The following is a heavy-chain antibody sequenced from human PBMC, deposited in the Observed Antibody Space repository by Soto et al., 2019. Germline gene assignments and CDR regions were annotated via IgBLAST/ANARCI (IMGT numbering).Heavy chain of an antibody. D-gene: IGHD2-21*02. V-gene: IGHV3-7*01. CDR1: GVSFTNYW. Sequence: EVQLMESGGALVQPGGSLRLSCVASGVSFTNYWMAWVRQAPGEGLEWVANINGDGSAKFYVDSVRGRFTISRDNAKNSLYLQMNSLRAEDTAVYYCATSRDCPGEDWGQGTLVTVSS. CDR3: ATSRDCPGED. J-gene: IGHJ4*02. CDR2: INGDGSAK.